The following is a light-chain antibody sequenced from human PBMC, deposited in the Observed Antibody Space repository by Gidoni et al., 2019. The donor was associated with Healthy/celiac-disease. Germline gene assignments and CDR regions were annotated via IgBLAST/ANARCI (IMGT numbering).Light chain of an antibody. CDR1: SSDVGGYNY. V-gene: IGLV2-11*01. J-gene: IGLJ1*01. CDR3: CSYAGSYGV. Sequence: QSALTQPRSVSGSPGQSVTIPCTGTSSDVGGYNYVSVYQQHPGKAPNLMISDVSKRPSGVPDRFSGSKSGSTASLTISGLQAEDEADYSCCSYAGSYGVFGTGTKVTVL. CDR2: DVS.